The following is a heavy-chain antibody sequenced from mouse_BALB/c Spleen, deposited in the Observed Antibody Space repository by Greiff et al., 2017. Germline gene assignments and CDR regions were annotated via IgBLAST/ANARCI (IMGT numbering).Heavy chain of an antibody. D-gene: IGHD2-10*01. CDR1: GFTFTDYY. V-gene: IGHV7-3*02. J-gene: IGHJ1*01. CDR2: IRNKANGYTT. Sequence: DVMLVESGGGLVQPGGSLRLSCATSGFTFTDYYMSWVRQPPGKALEWLGFIRNKANGYTTEYSASVKGRFTISRDNSQSILYLQMNTLRAEDSATYYCARAYNWYFDVWGAGTTVTVSS. CDR3: ARAYNWYFDV.